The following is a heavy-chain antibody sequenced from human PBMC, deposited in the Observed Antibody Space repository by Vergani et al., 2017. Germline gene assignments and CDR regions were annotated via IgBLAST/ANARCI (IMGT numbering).Heavy chain of an antibody. CDR1: GFSFSNSN. D-gene: IGHD4-17*01. J-gene: IGHJ4*02. Sequence: EVQLVESGGGLVQPGGSLRLSCAASGFSFSNSNMNWVRQAPGKGLEWSSYISDRSDSIYYAASVRGRFTVSRDNARTSLSLQMNSLRAEDTSIYYCAKESIVDYGFYFDHWGQGVLVTVSS. CDR3: AKESIVDYGFYFDH. V-gene: IGHV3-48*01. CDR2: ISDRSDSI.